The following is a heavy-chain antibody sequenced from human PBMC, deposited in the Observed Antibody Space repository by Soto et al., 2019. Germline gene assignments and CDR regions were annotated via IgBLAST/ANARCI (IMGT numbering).Heavy chain of an antibody. Sequence: SQTLARDYAISGDSVSSNSAAWNWIRQSPSRGLEWLGRTYYRSKWYNDYAVSVKSRITINPDTSKNQFSLQLNSVTPEDTAVYYCASEAVAGPYYYYGMDVWGQGCTATVSS. J-gene: IGHJ6*02. V-gene: IGHV6-1*01. CDR1: GDSVSSNSAA. D-gene: IGHD6-19*01. CDR3: ASEAVAGPYYYYGMDV. CDR2: TYYRSKWYN.